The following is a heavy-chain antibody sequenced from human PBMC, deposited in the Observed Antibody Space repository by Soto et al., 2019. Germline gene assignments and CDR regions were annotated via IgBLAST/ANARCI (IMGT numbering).Heavy chain of an antibody. CDR2: IIPIFGTA. J-gene: IGHJ5*02. D-gene: IGHD2-15*01. Sequence: SVKVSCKASGGTFSSYAISWVRQAPGQGLEWMGGIIPIFGTANYAQKFQGRVTITADESTSTAYMELSSLRSEDTAVYYCARVPPPDCSGGSCYPYNWFDPWGQGTLVTVSS. CDR3: ARVPPPDCSGGSCYPYNWFDP. CDR1: GGTFSSYA. V-gene: IGHV1-69*13.